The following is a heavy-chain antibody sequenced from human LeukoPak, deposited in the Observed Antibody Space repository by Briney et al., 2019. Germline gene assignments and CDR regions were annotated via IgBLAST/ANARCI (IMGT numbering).Heavy chain of an antibody. Sequence: GGSLRLSCAASGFTFSSYGMHWVRQAPGKGLEWVAVISYDGSNKYYADSVKGRFTISRDNSKNTLYLQMNSLRAEDTAVYYCAREAQGGSGSYYSVEVYYFDYWGQGTLVTVSS. V-gene: IGHV3-30*19. CDR1: GFTFSSYG. D-gene: IGHD3-10*01. CDR2: ISYDGSNK. J-gene: IGHJ4*02. CDR3: AREAQGGSGSYYSVEVYYFDY.